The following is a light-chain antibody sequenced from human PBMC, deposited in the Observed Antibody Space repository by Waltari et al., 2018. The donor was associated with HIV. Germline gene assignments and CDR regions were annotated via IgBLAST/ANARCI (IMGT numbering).Light chain of an antibody. Sequence: QSALTHPASVSGSPGQAITISCTGSRRDVGTYDYISWYQQHPGTAPKLIISDVTERPSGISNRFSGSKSGTTASLTISGLQAEDEAEYFCCSFAGSNFVFGSGTKVTVL. CDR3: CSFAGSNFV. CDR2: DVT. J-gene: IGLJ1*01. CDR1: RRDVGTYDY. V-gene: IGLV2-23*02.